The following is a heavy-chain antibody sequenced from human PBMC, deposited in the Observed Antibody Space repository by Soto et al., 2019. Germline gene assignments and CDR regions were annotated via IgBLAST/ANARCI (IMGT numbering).Heavy chain of an antibody. D-gene: IGHD3-9*01. CDR3: ARDRTYPIFDY. CDR2: IWYDGSNK. J-gene: IGHJ4*02. Sequence: GGSLRLSCAASGFTFSSYGMHLVRQAPGKGLEWVAVIWYDGSNKYYADSVKGRFTISRDNSKNTLYLQMNSLRAEDTAVYYCARDRTYPIFDYWGQGTLVTVSS. CDR1: GFTFSSYG. V-gene: IGHV3-33*01.